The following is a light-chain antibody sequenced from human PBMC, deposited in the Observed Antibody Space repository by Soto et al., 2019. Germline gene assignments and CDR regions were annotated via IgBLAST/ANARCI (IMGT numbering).Light chain of an antibody. CDR3: MQALQTTPT. CDR1: QSLLHSNGYNY. J-gene: IGKJ1*01. V-gene: IGKV2-28*01. Sequence: IVMTQSPLSLPVTPGEPSSISCRSSQSLLHSNGYNYLDWYLQKPGQSPQLLIYLGSNRASGVPDRFSGSGSGTDFTLRISRVEAEDVGVYYCMQALQTTPTFGQGTKVDIK. CDR2: LGS.